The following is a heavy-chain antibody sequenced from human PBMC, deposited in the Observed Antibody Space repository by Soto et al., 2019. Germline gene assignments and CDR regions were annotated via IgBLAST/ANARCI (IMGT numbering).Heavy chain of an antibody. CDR1: GFTFSSYG. Sequence: PGGSLRLSCAASGFTFSSYGMHWVRQAPGKGLEWVAVISYDGSYKYYADSVKGRFTISRDNSKNTLYLQMNSLRAEDTAVYYCAKLPSPNYYDSRGPSDYWGQGTLVTVSS. D-gene: IGHD3-22*01. CDR2: ISYDGSYK. V-gene: IGHV3-30*18. CDR3: AKLPSPNYYDSRGPSDY. J-gene: IGHJ4*02.